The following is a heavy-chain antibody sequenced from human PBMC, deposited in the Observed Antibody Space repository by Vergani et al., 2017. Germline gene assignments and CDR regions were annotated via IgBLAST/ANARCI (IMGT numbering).Heavy chain of an antibody. J-gene: IGHJ4*02. CDR2: ISGSGGST. CDR1: GFSVSSNY. V-gene: IGHV3-23*04. CDR3: AKIAQSYYFDY. Sequence: EVQLVESGGGLIQPGGSLRLSCAASGFSVSSNYMSWVRQAPGKGLEWVSAISGSGGSTYYADSVKGRFTISRDNSKNTLYLQMNSLRAEDTAVYYCAKIAQSYYFDYWGQGTLVTVSS. D-gene: IGHD6-13*01.